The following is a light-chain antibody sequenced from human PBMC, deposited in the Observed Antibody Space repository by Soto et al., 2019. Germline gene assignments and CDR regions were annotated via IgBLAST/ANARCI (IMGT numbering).Light chain of an antibody. CDR3: QQYHNSPLT. V-gene: IGKV3-20*01. Sequence: DIVLTQSPGTLSLSPGERATLSCRASQSVNSNYLAWYQQKPGQGPRLLMYGASSRATGIPDRFSGSGSGTDFTLTISRLEPEDFAVHYCQQYHNSPLTFGQGTKVEIK. CDR1: QSVNSNY. J-gene: IGKJ1*01. CDR2: GAS.